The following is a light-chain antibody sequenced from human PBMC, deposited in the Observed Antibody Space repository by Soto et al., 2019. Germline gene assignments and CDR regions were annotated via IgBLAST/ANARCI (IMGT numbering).Light chain of an antibody. CDR3: CSYADVTTYV. J-gene: IGLJ1*01. CDR1: SNDVGSYDL. CDR2: EGN. Sequence: QSALTQPASVSGSPGQSITISCTGTSNDVGSYDLVSWYQQHPGKAPKLIIFEGNKRPSWVSNRLSGSKSGNTASLTIAGLQPEDEADYYCCSYADVTTYVFGNGTKLTVL. V-gene: IGLV2-23*01.